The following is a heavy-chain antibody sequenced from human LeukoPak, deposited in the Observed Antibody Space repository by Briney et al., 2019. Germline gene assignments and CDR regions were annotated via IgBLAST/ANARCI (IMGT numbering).Heavy chain of an antibody. V-gene: IGHV3-30*03. D-gene: IGHD1/OR15-1a*01. CDR3: ARDWDNGDLQPTH. Sequence: GGSLRLSCAASGFTFSSYGMHWVRQAPGKGLEWVAVISYDGSNKYYADSVKGRFTISRDNSKNTLYLQMNSLRAEDTAVYYCARDWDNGDLQPTHWGQGTLVTVSS. J-gene: IGHJ4*02. CDR1: GFTFSSYG. CDR2: ISYDGSNK.